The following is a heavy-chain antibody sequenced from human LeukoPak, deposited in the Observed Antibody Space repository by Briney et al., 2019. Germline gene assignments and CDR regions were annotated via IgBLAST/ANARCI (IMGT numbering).Heavy chain of an antibody. Sequence: TGGSLRLSCAASGFTFSAYEMNWVRQAPGKGLEWISYISSSGSTIYYADSVKGRFTISRDNAKNSLYLQMNSLRAEDTAVYYCARPEGYNPLTASYRGGTFDYWGQGTLVTVSS. CDR2: ISSSGSTI. D-gene: IGHD3-9*01. V-gene: IGHV3-48*03. CDR3: ARPEGYNPLTASYRGGTFDY. CDR1: GFTFSAYE. J-gene: IGHJ4*02.